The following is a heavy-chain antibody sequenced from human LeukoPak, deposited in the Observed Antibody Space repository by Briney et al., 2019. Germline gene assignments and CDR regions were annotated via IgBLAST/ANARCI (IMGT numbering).Heavy chain of an antibody. CDR2: IYTSGST. Sequence: ETLSLTCTVSGGSISSYYWSWIRQPAGKGLEWIGRIYTSGSTDYNPSLKSRVTMSVDTSQNQFSLKLSSVTAADTAVYYCARAPYYGSGSYSFDYWGQGTLVTVSS. J-gene: IGHJ4*02. CDR1: GGSISSYY. CDR3: ARAPYYGSGSYSFDY. V-gene: IGHV4-4*07. D-gene: IGHD3-10*01.